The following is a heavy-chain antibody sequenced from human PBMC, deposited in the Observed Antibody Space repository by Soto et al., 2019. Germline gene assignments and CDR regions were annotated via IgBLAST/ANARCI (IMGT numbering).Heavy chain of an antibody. J-gene: IGHJ4*02. CDR2: IDNNGVT. Sequence: LSLTCIVSGGSVYSNGHYWGWIRQPPGKGLEWIGSIDNNGVTNYNSSLKSRVTISRDTSKNQFSLRLTSVTAADTAVYYCGKILVGATGHTDADSWGPGPLVTVSS. D-gene: IGHD2-15*01. CDR1: GGSVYSNGHY. CDR3: GKILVGATGHTDADS. V-gene: IGHV4-39*01.